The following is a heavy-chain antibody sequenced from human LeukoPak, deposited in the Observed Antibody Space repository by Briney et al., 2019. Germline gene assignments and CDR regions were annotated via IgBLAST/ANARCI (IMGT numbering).Heavy chain of an antibody. CDR1: GGSISSGGYS. CDR2: TYHSGST. CDR3: ARETVVPAAYFDY. V-gene: IGHV4-30-2*01. J-gene: IGHJ4*02. Sequence: PSETLSLTCAVSGGSISSGGYSWSRIRQPPGKGLEWIGYTYHSGSTYYNPSLKSRVTISVDRSKNQFSLKLSSVTAADTAVYYCARETVVPAAYFDYWGQGTLVTVSS. D-gene: IGHD2-2*01.